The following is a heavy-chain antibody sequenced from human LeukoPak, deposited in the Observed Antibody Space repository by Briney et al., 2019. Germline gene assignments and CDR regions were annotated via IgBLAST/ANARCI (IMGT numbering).Heavy chain of an antibody. CDR1: GFTFSSYW. J-gene: IGHJ4*01. D-gene: IGHD2-2*01. CDR2: IKQDGSEE. Sequence: GGSLRLSCAVSGFTFSSYWMTWVRQAPGKRLEWVANIKQDGSEENYVDSVKGRFTISRDNAKNSLYLQMNSLRGEDTAVYFCAREGGWGSPAGYWGQGTLVNVSS. V-gene: IGHV3-7*01. CDR3: AREGGWGSPAGY.